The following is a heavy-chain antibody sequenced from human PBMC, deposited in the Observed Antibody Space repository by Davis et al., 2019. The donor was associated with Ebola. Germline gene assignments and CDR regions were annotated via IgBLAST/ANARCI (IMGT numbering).Heavy chain of an antibody. CDR3: ASLAKDY. CDR1: GFTVSSNY. CDR2: IHSGGSP. Sequence: GGSLRLSCAASGFTVSSNYMSWVRQAPGKGLEWVSVIHSGGSPYHADSVKGRFTISRDSSKNTLYLQMNSLRVEDTAVYYCASLAKDYWGQGTLVTVSS. J-gene: IGHJ4*02. D-gene: IGHD2-15*01. V-gene: IGHV3-53*01.